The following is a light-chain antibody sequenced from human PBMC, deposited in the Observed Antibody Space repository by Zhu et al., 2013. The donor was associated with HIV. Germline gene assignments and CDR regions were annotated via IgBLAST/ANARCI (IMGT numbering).Light chain of an antibody. CDR1: SLRSYY. CDR3: HSRGNDGKLVL. Sequence: SSELTQDPAVSVALGQTVRITCQGDSLRSYYASWYQQKPGQAPVLVISGKDNRPSGIPERFSGSSSGNTASLTITGAQAEDEGDYYCHSRGNDGKLVLFGGGTKLTVL. CDR2: GKD. J-gene: IGLJ3*02. V-gene: IGLV3-19*01.